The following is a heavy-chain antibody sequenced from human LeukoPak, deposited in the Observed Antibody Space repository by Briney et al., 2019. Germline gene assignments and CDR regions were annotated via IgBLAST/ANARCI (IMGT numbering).Heavy chain of an antibody. V-gene: IGHV1-2*02. Sequence: GASVKVSCKASGYTRRDYYIYWVRQAPGQGLEWLGWLNPHSGGTNYAQKFQGRVTLTSDTSISTAYMELSPQTSDDTAIYYCARELRLINGLDVWGQGTTVIVSS. CDR3: ARELRLINGLDV. J-gene: IGHJ6*02. D-gene: IGHD2-15*01. CDR1: GYTRRDYY. CDR2: LNPHSGGT.